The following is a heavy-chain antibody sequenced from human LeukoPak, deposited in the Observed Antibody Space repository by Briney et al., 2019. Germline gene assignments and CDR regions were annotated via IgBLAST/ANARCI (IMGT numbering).Heavy chain of an antibody. CDR2: IYHSGST. V-gene: IGHV4-30-2*01. J-gene: IGHJ5*02. CDR1: GGSISSGGYY. D-gene: IGHD2-2*01. Sequence: PSETLSLTCTVSGGSISSGGYYWSWIRQPPGKGLEWIGYIYHSGSTYYNPSLKSRVTISVDRSKNQFSLKLSSVTAADTAVYYCARGRDCSSTSCYNWFDPWGQGTLVTVSS. CDR3: ARGRDCSSTSCYNWFDP.